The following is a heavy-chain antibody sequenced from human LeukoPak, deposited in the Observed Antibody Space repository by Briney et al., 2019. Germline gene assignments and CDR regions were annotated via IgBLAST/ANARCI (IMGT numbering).Heavy chain of an antibody. CDR2: ISYDGSNK. CDR1: GFTFSSYG. V-gene: IGHV3-30*18. Sequence: PGGSLRLSCAASGFTFSSYGMHWVRQAPGKGLEWVAVISYDGSNKYYADSVKGRFTISRDNSKNTLYLQMNSLRAEDTAVYSCAKEVVLVHYYGMDVWGQGTTVTVSS. CDR3: AKEVVLVHYYGMDV. J-gene: IGHJ6*02. D-gene: IGHD3-22*01.